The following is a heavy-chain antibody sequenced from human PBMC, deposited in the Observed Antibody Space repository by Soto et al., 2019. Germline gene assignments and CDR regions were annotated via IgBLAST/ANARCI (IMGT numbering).Heavy chain of an antibody. CDR1: GGSFSTYA. Sequence: SVKVSCKASGGSFSTYAFNWLRQAPGQGLEWLGAITPIFGTPNYAQKFQGRVTISADDSTSKLYLELRSLKYDDTAIYYCASAAASGLFWGQGSLVPSPQ. CDR2: ITPIFGTP. J-gene: IGHJ4*01. V-gene: IGHV1-69*13. D-gene: IGHD6-13*01. CDR3: ASAAASGLF.